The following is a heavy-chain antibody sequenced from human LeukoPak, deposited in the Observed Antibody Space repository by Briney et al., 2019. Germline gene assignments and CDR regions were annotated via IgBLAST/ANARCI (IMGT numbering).Heavy chain of an antibody. Sequence: GRSLRLSCAASGFIFSNFGMHWVRQVPGKGLEWVTFIRYDGSSKYYADSVKGRFTISRDNSKNMVYLQMISLGVEDTAVYYCAKDRDTGDPADYWGQGTLVTVSS. V-gene: IGHV3-30*02. D-gene: IGHD7-27*01. J-gene: IGHJ4*02. CDR1: GFIFSNFG. CDR2: IRYDGSSK. CDR3: AKDRDTGDPADY.